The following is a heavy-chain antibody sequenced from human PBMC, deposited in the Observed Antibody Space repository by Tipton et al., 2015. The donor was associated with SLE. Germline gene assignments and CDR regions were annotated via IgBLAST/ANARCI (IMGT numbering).Heavy chain of an antibody. CDR3: AKSSGYLPYYFDY. Sequence: GLVKPSETLSLTCAVYGGSFSGYYWTWIRQPPGKGLEWIGEINHSGSTNYNPSLKSRVTISVDTSKNQFSLKLDSVTAADTAVYYCAKSSGYLPYYFDYWGQGTLVTVSS. D-gene: IGHD3-22*01. CDR1: GGSFSGYY. CDR2: INHSGST. J-gene: IGHJ4*02. V-gene: IGHV4-34*01.